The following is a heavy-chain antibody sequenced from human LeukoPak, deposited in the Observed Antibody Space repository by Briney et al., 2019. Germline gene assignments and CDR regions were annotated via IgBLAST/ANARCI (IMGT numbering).Heavy chain of an antibody. V-gene: IGHV3-53*01. Sequence: PGGSLRLSCAASGFTFSRYSMNWVRQAPGKGLEWVSVIYSGGSTYYADSVKGRFTISRDNSKNTLYLQMNSLRAEDAAVYYCARKLQIWGQGTLVTVSS. CDR2: IYSGGST. CDR3: ARKLQI. CDR1: GFTFSRYS. J-gene: IGHJ4*02.